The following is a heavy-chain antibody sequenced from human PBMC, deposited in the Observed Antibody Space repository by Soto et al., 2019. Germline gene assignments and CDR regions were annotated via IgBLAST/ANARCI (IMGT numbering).Heavy chain of an antibody. D-gene: IGHD2-8*02. CDR3: ARQASYWHGGGGWFDP. J-gene: IGHJ5*02. Sequence: EVQLVESGGGLVQPGGSLRLSCAASGFTFSAYDMHWVRQPTGKGLEWVSAIGTLHDTYYPDSVKGRFTLSRENAKNSLYLQMNSLTTGDPAVFYCARQASYWHGGGGWFDPWGQGTLVTVSS. V-gene: IGHV3-13*01. CDR1: GFTFSAYD. CDR2: IGTLHDT.